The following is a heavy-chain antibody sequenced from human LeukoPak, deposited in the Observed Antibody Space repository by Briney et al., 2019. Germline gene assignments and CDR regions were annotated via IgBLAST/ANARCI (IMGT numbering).Heavy chain of an antibody. Sequence: GGSLRLSCAASGFTFSSYNMNWVRQAPGKGLEWVSFISSSSDYIYYADSLKGRFTISRDNAKNSVYMQMNSLRADDTAVYYCASGGTYVLDYWGQGTLVTVSA. CDR1: GFTFSSYN. J-gene: IGHJ4*02. V-gene: IGHV3-21*05. CDR2: ISSSSDYI. D-gene: IGHD3-16*01. CDR3: ASGGTYVLDY.